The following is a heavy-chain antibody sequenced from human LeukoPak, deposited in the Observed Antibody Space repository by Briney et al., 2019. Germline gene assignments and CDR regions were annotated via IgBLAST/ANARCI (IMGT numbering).Heavy chain of an antibody. Sequence: SETLSLTCTVSDASMNNYHWSWIRQSPEKGLEWIGFVFSRGTTNYNPSFKSRLTMSIDTSKKQFSLRLSSVTAADTAVYFCARSWAAKWELPGQFDSWGQGRLVSVSS. J-gene: IGHJ4*02. CDR3: ARSWAAKWELPGQFDS. V-gene: IGHV4-4*07. CDR2: VFSRGTT. CDR1: DASMNNYH. D-gene: IGHD1-26*01.